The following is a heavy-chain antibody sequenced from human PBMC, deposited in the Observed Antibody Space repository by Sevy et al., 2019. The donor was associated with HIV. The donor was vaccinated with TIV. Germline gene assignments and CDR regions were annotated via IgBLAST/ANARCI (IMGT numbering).Heavy chain of an antibody. J-gene: IGHJ6*02. D-gene: IGHD3-10*02. CDR3: ARPRANYVRRYFIYAMVV. CDR2: ISYDGSDN. CDR1: GFALSNYYA. Sequence: GGSLRLSCAASGFALSNYYAMHWVRQAPGKGLEWVALISYDGSDNYYADSVKGRFTISRDNFKNTLYLQMNSLTTEDTAVYYCARPRANYVRRYFIYAMVVWGQGTTVTVSS. V-gene: IGHV3-30-3*01.